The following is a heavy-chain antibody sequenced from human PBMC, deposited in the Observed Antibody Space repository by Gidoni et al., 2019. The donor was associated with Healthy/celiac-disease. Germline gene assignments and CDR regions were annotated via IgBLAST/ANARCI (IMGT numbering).Heavy chain of an antibody. CDR3: AGGLERNTHRDRGLHTFRPGVWGGPRTL. J-gene: IGHJ2*01. CDR2: ISWNSGSI. D-gene: IGHD3-16*01. V-gene: IGHV3-9*01. Sequence: GFTFDDYAMHWVRQAPGKGLEWVSGISWNSGSIGYADSVKGRFTISRDNAKNSLYLQMNSLRAEDTALYYLAGGLERNTHRDRGLHTFRPGVWGGPRTLW. CDR1: GFTFDDYA.